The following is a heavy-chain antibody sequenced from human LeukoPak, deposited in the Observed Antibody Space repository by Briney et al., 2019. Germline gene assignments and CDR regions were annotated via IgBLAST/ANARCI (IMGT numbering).Heavy chain of an antibody. V-gene: IGHV6-1*01. J-gene: IGHJ6*02. CDR3: SLARSEYHYGMDV. Sequence: SRTLSPTCAISGDSVSSISVAWNWIRQSPSRGLEWLGRTYYRSKWYYEYAVSVKSRINISPDTSKNQFSLQLTSVTPEDTAVYYCSLARSEYHYGMDVWGQGTTVTVSS. CDR2: TYYRSKWYY. CDR1: GDSVSSISVA.